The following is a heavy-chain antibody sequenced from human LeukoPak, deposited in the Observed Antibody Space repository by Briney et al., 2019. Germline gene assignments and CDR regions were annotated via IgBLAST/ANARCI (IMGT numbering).Heavy chain of an antibody. J-gene: IGHJ4*02. Sequence: SETLPLTCTVSGGSISSGSYYWGWVRQPPGKGLEWIGSISYSGTTYYNLSLKSRVTLSVDRSKNQFSLKLSSVTAADTALYYCARHLRGGSIWFDYWGQGTLVTVSS. CDR2: ISYSGTT. CDR1: GGSISSGSYY. V-gene: IGHV4-39*01. CDR3: ARHLRGGSIWFDY. D-gene: IGHD6-13*01.